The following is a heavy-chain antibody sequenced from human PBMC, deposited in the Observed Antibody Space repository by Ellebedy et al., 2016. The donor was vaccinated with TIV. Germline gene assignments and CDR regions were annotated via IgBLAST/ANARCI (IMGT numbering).Heavy chain of an antibody. CDR3: ATRLVYYYYYAMDV. CDR1: GFTFSDYY. V-gene: IGHV3-11*01. Sequence: GGSLRLXXAASGFTFSDYYMSWIRQAPGKGLEWVSYIRSSGSAKYYADSVKGRFTISRDNAKNSLYLQMNSLRAEDTAVYYCATRLVYYYYYAMDVWGQGTTVTVSS. CDR2: IRSSGSAK. J-gene: IGHJ6*02. D-gene: IGHD3-9*01.